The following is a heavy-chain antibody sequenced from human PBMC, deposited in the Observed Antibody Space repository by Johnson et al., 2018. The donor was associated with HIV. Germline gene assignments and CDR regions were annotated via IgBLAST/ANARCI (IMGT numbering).Heavy chain of an antibody. D-gene: IGHD6-13*01. CDR2: ISGSGIST. CDR1: GFTFTSYV. CDR3: AKDISPSSSSWGLLIDAFDI. Sequence: VQLVESGGGLVQPGGSLRVSCAASGFTFTSYVMSWVRQAPGQGLEWVSAISGSGISTYYADSVKGRFTIYRDNSKNSLFLQMNSLRIEDTALYYCAKDISPSSSSWGLLIDAFDIWGQGTMVTVSS. J-gene: IGHJ3*02. V-gene: IGHV3-23*04.